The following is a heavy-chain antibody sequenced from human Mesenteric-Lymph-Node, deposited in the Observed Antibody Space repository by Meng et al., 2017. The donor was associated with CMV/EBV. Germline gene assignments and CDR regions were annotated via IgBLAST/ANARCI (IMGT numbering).Heavy chain of an antibody. Sequence: HVQLHQWGAGLLQPSETLSVTCAVYGGSFSGYYWNWIRQSPEKGLEWIGEINHSGSTTYNPSFTSRIIISVDTSTNQISLNMSSVTAADTAVYYCARGSSYDILTGYFDYWGQGALVTVSS. J-gene: IGHJ4*02. CDR1: GGSFSGYY. CDR2: INHSGST. V-gene: IGHV4-34*01. CDR3: ARGSSYDILTGYFDY. D-gene: IGHD3-9*01.